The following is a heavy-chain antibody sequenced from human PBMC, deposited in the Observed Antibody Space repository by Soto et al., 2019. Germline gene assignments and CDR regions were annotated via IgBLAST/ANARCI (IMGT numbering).Heavy chain of an antibody. D-gene: IGHD2-8*01. CDR3: ARYMVYATPAFYYYGMDV. CDR2: IHPGDSDT. V-gene: IGHV5-51*01. CDR1: GYSFTSYW. J-gene: IGHJ6*02. Sequence: PGESLKISCKGSGYSFTSYWIGWVRQMPGKGLEWMGIIHPGDSDTRYSPPFQGQVTISADKSISTAYLQWSSLKASDTAMYYCARYMVYATPAFYYYGMDVWGQGTTVTVSS.